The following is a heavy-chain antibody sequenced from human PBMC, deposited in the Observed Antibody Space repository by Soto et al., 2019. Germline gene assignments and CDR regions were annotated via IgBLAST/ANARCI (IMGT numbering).Heavy chain of an antibody. CDR2: INPSGGST. J-gene: IGHJ6*03. CDR3: ARDFVGLPGTIFGVVIIPGDYYYMDV. V-gene: IGHV1-46*03. Sequence: ASVKVSCKASGYTFTSYYMHWVRQAPGQELEWMGIINPSGGSTSYAQKFQGRVTMTRDTSTSTVYMELSSLRSEDTAVYYCARDFVGLPGTIFGVVIIPGDYYYMDVWGKGTTVTVSS. D-gene: IGHD3-3*01. CDR1: GYTFTSYY.